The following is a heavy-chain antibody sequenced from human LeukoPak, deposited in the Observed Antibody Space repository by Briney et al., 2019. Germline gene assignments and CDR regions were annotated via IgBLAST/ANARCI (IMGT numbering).Heavy chain of an antibody. J-gene: IGHJ5*02. CDR1: GYTFTSYG. V-gene: IGHV1-18*01. D-gene: IGHD3-9*01. CDR3: ARDSGSHYDILTGYYP. Sequence: ASVKVSCKASGYTFTSYGISWVRQAPGQGLEWMGWISAYNGNTNYAQKLQGRVTMTTDTSTSTAYMELRSLRSDDTAVYYCARDSGSHYDILTGYYPWGQGTLVTVSS. CDR2: ISAYNGNT.